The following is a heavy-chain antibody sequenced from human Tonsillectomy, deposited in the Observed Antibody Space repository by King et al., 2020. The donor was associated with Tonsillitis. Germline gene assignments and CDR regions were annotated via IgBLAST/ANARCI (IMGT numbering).Heavy chain of an antibody. Sequence: VQLQQWGAGLLKPSETLSLTCAVYGGSFSGYYWSWIRQPPGKGLEWMGEINHSGSTNYNASLKSRVSISVDTSKIQCSLNLSTVTAADTAVYYCARGPPLLRFLESPTYYMDVWGKGTTVTVSS. CDR2: INHSGST. CDR3: ARGPPLLRFLESPTYYMDV. CDR1: GGSFSGYY. V-gene: IGHV4-34*01. J-gene: IGHJ6*03. D-gene: IGHD3-3*01.